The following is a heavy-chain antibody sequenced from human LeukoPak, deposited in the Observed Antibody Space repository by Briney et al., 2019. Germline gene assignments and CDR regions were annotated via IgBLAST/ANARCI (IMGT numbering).Heavy chain of an antibody. D-gene: IGHD3-10*01. V-gene: IGHV5-51*01. CDR2: IYPGDSNT. CDR1: GYSFSNYW. Sequence: GESLKISCKGSGYSFSNYWIGWVRQMPGKGLEWMGFIYPGDSNTRYSPSFQGQVTISADKSISTTYLQWSSLKASDTAMYYCVRSTMVRGVISMDVWGQGTTVTVSS. J-gene: IGHJ6*02. CDR3: VRSTMVRGVISMDV.